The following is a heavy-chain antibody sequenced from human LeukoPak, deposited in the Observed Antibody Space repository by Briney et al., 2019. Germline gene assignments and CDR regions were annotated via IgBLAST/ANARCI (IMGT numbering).Heavy chain of an antibody. CDR2: IWYDGSNK. CDR3: AKDGCSSTSCLHRGFDY. Sequence: GGSLRLSCAASGFTFSSYGMHWVRQAPGKGLEGVAVIWYDGSNKYYADSVKGRFTISRDNSKNTPYLQMNSLRAEDTAVYYCAKDGCSSTSCLHRGFDYWGQGTLVTVSS. CDR1: GFTFSSYG. V-gene: IGHV3-33*06. D-gene: IGHD2-2*01. J-gene: IGHJ4*02.